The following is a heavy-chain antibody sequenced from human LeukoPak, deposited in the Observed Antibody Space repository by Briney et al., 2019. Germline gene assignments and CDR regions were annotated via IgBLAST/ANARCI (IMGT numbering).Heavy chain of an antibody. CDR1: GGSFSGYY. CDR2: INHSGST. J-gene: IGHJ5*02. V-gene: IGHV4-34*01. CDR3: ARAPLYSRSWYPNWFDP. Sequence: SETLSLTCAVYGGSFSGYYWSWIRQPPGKGLEWIGEINHSGSTNYNPSLKSRVTISVDTSKNQFSLKLSSVTAADTAVYYCARAPLYSRSWYPNWFDPWGQGTLVTVSS. D-gene: IGHD6-13*01.